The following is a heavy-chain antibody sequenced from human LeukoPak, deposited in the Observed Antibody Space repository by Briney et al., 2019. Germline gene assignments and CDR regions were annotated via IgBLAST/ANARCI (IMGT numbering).Heavy chain of an antibody. CDR2: IYYSGST. CDR1: GGSISSGDYY. V-gene: IGHV4-30-4*08. Sequence: SQTLSLTCTVSGGSISSGDYYWSWIRQPPGKGLEWIGYIYYSGSTYYNPSLKSRVTISVDTSKNQFSLRLSSVTAADAAVYYCARHEEEDGRNAKTFWYWGQGTLVTVSS. J-gene: IGHJ4*02. D-gene: IGHD3-3*01. CDR3: ARHEEEDGRNAKTFWY.